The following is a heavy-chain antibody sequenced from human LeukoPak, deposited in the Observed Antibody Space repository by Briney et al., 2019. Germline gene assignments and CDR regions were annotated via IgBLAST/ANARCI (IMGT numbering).Heavy chain of an antibody. CDR2: ISAYNGNT. CDR1: GYTFTSYG. V-gene: IGHV1-18*01. Sequence: ASVKVSCKASGYTFTSYGISWVRQAPGQGLEWMGWISAYNGNTNYAQKLQGRVTMTTDTSTSTAYMELRSLRSDGTAVYYCALPYDYVWGANRQPLHYWGQGTLVTVSS. D-gene: IGHD3-16*01. CDR3: ALPYDYVWGANRQPLHY. J-gene: IGHJ4*02.